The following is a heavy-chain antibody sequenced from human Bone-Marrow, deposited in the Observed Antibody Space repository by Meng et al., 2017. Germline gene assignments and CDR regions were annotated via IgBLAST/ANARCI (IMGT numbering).Heavy chain of an antibody. CDR2: MYHSGTT. J-gene: IGHJ4*02. Sequence: QAQLPASGPGLVKPSGTLSPTCAVSGGSLSSSNWWNWVRQPPGKGLVWIGEMYHSGTTSYNPSLKSRSTISVDKSKNQFSLKLSSVTAADTAVYYCASSMTTVTAEIDYWGQGTLVTVSS. D-gene: IGHD4-17*01. CDR1: GGSLSSSNW. V-gene: IGHV4-4*02. CDR3: ASSMTTVTAEIDY.